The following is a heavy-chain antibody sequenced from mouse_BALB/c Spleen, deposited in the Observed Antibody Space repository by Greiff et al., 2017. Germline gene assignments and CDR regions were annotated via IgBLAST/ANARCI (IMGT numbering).Heavy chain of an antibody. D-gene: IGHD2-14*01. CDR2: ISSGSSTI. Sequence: EVKLVESGGGLVQPGGSRKLSCAASGFTFSSFGMHWVRQAPEKGLEWVAYISSGSSTIYYADTVKGRFTISRDNPKNTLFLQMTSLRSEDTAMYYCARVSEIGFDYWGQGTTLTVSS. CDR3: ARVSEIGFDY. J-gene: IGHJ2*01. CDR1: GFTFSSFG. V-gene: IGHV5-17*02.